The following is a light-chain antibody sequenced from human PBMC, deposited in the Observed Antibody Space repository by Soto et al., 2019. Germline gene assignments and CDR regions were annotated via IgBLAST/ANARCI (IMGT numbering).Light chain of an antibody. CDR3: QQRSNWLT. J-gene: IGKJ4*01. Sequence: EIVLTQSPATVSLSPGERATLSCRASQSIGTYLAWYQQKPGLAPRLLFYDASKRATGIPARFSGSGSGTDFTLTISSLEPEDFAVYYCQQRSNWLTFGGGTKVDIK. CDR2: DAS. CDR1: QSIGTY. V-gene: IGKV3-11*01.